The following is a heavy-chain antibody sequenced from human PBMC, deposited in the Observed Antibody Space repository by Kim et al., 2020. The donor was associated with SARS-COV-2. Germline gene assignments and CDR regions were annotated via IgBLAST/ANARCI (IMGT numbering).Heavy chain of an antibody. CDR2: ISSSGSTI. CDR3: ARGLQWLVPEPPYFDY. CDR1: GFTFSSYE. V-gene: IGHV3-48*03. D-gene: IGHD6-19*01. Sequence: GGSLRLSCEASGFTFSSYEMNWVRQAPGKGLEWVSYISSSGSTIYYADSVKGRFTISRDNAKNSLYLQMNSPRAEDTAVYYCARGLQWLVPEPPYFDYWGQGTLVTVSS. J-gene: IGHJ4*02.